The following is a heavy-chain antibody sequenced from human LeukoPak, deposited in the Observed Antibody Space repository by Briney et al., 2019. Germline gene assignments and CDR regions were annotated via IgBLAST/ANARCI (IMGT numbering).Heavy chain of an antibody. CDR2: IYYSGIT. V-gene: IGHV4-39*01. CDR3: TRRPRTHFDS. CDR1: GGSISSGGYF. Sequence: PSETLSLTCTVSGGSISSGGYFWGWIRQPPGKGLEWIGTIYYSGITSYNPSLKSRVTISVDTSNTQFSLKLSSVTAEDTAVYYCTRRPRTHFDSWGQGTLVTISS. D-gene: IGHD3/OR15-3a*01. J-gene: IGHJ4*02.